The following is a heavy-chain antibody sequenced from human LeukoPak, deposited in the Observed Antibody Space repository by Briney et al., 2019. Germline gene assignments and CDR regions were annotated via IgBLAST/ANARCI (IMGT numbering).Heavy chain of an antibody. Sequence: SETLSLTCAVYGGSFSGYYWSWIRQPPGKGLEWIGEIYHSGTTNYNPSFKSRVTISVDKSKNQFSLKLSSVTAADTAVYYCARSDGSYSRIFDYWGQGTLVTVSS. CDR2: IYHSGTT. D-gene: IGHD1-26*01. V-gene: IGHV4-34*01. J-gene: IGHJ4*02. CDR1: GGSFSGYY. CDR3: ARSDGSYSRIFDY.